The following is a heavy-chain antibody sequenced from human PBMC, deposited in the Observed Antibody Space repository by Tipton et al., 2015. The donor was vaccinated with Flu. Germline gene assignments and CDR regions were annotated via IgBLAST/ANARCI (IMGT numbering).Heavy chain of an antibody. D-gene: IGHD6-13*01. V-gene: IGHV1-18*04. Sequence: LVQSGAEVKVSCKASGYTFTSYGISWVRQAPGQRLEWMGWISAYNGNTNYAQKFQGRVTITADESTSTAYMELSSLRSEDTAVYYCARDRPAAARIIYMDVWGKGTTVTVSS. CDR2: ISAYNGNT. CDR1: GYTFTSYG. CDR3: ARDRPAAARIIYMDV. J-gene: IGHJ6*03.